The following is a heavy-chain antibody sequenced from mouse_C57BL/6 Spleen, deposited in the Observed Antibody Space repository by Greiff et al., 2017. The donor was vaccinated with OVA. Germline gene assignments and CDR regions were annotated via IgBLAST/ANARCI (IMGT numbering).Heavy chain of an antibody. D-gene: IGHD1-1*01. CDR2: IYPGGGYT. CDR1: GYTFTNYW. V-gene: IGHV1-63*01. CDR3: ARNYYGSSAYYFDY. Sequence: VKLMESGAELVRPGTSVKMSCKASGYTFTNYWIGWAKQRPGHGLEWIGDIYPGGGYTNYNEKFKGKATLTADKSSSTAYMQFSSLTSEDSAIYYCARNYYGSSAYYFDYWGQGTTLTVSS. J-gene: IGHJ2*01.